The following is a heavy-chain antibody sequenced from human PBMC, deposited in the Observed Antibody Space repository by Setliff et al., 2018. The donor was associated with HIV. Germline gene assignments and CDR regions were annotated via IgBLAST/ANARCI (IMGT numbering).Heavy chain of an antibody. CDR3: AKPYNFWSGYFLNAFDI. V-gene: IGHV3-30*02. CDR2: IQNDGSNK. D-gene: IGHD3-3*01. J-gene: IGHJ3*02. Sequence: PGGSLRLSCAASGFTFSSYDMHWVRQAPGKGLEWVAFIQNDGSNKYYADSVKGRFTISRDNSKNTLYLQMNSLRAEDTAVYYCAKPYNFWSGYFLNAFDIWGQGTMVT. CDR1: GFTFSSYD.